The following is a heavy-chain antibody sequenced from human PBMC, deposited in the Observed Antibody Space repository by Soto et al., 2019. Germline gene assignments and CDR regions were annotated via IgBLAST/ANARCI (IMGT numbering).Heavy chain of an antibody. V-gene: IGHV1-69*13. CDR2: ITPIYPTT. D-gene: IGHD5-18*01. Sequence: SVKVSCKASGGTFYTYTFSWVRQAPGQGLEWMGSITPIYPTTNYAEKFQGRLTVTADGSTNTAYMELNSLTSEDTAVYYCARIPRYSFPTSDDLDSWGQGTRGTVSS. CDR1: GGTFYTYT. CDR3: ARIPRYSFPTSDDLDS. J-gene: IGHJ4*02.